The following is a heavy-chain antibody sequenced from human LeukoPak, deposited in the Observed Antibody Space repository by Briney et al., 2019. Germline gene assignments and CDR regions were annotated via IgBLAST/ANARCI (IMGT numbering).Heavy chain of an antibody. D-gene: IGHD3-9*01. CDR3: TRDIDDVLTGDDAFDV. V-gene: IGHV3-21*03. CDR1: GFTFSGYS. J-gene: IGHJ3*01. Sequence: PGGSLRLSCAGSGFTFSGYSLNWVRQAPGKGLEWVSSITSSGSSMYYADSVKGRFTISRDNAESSVYLQMHSLRVDDTGLYYCTRDIDDVLTGDDAFDVWGQGTVVTVSS. CDR2: ITSSGSSM.